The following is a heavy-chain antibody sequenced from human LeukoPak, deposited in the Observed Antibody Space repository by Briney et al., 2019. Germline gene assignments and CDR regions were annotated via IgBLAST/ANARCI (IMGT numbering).Heavy chain of an antibody. V-gene: IGHV5-51*01. D-gene: IGHD5-18*01. CDR2: IYPGDSDT. CDR1: GYSFTNYW. Sequence: GESLKISCKGSGYSFTNYWIGWVRQMPGKGLEWMGIIYPGDSDTRYSPSFQGQVTISADKSISTAYLQWSSLKASDTAMYYCARRGYNYDYAFDYWGQGTLVTVSS. CDR3: ARRGYNYDYAFDY. J-gene: IGHJ4*02.